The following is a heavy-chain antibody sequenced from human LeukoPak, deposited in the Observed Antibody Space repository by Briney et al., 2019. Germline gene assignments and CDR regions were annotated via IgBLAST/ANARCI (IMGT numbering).Heavy chain of an antibody. V-gene: IGHV4-4*07. CDR2: MYNNERS. CDR1: GDSIGNYY. CDR3: ARDRAVVNALQGAFDV. D-gene: IGHD2-21*01. Sequence: SETLSLTCTVSGDSIGNYYWTWIRQPAGKGLEWIGRMYNNERSDYNPSLKSRVTISVDKSKNQFSLKLSSVTAADTAVYYCARDRAVVNALQGAFDVWGQGTMVTVSS. J-gene: IGHJ3*01.